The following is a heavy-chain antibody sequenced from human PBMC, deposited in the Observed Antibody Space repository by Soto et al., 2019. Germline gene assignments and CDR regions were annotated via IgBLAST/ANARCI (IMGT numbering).Heavy chain of an antibody. CDR3: VRDIR. CDR2: INSDGTTT. J-gene: IGHJ4*02. V-gene: IGHV3-74*01. Sequence: VQLVESGGGLVQPGGSLRLSCAASGYTFNNFWMYWVRQTPEKGLVWVSGINSDGTTTIYADSVKGRFTISRDSAKNTLYLQMNSLTVEDTAIYYCVRDIRWGQGTLVTVSS. CDR1: GYTFNNFW.